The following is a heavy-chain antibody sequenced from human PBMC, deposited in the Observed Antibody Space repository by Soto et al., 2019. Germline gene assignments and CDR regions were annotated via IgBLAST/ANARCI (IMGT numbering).Heavy chain of an antibody. CDR2: IIPIFGTA. J-gene: IGHJ4*02. D-gene: IGHD4-17*01. CDR3: ASQNDYGDYGYFDY. Sequence: QVQLVQSGAEVKKPGSSVKVSCKASGGTFSSYAISWVRQAPGQGLEWMGGIIPIFGTANYAQKFQGRVTITADESTSTADMELSSLRSEDTAVYYCASQNDYGDYGYFDYWGQGTLVTVSS. CDR1: GGTFSSYA. V-gene: IGHV1-69*01.